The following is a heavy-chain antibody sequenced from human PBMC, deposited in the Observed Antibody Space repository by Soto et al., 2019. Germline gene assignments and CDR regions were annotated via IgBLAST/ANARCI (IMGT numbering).Heavy chain of an antibody. CDR1: GYTFSDYY. CDR3: TRKVRDYNFDY. J-gene: IGHJ4*02. V-gene: IGHV1-2*02. D-gene: IGHD4-17*01. CDR2: INPDSGGT. Sequence: ASVKVSCKASGYTFSDYYMHWVRQAPGQGLEWMGWINPDSGGTKYTQKFQGRVTMTRDTSISTAYMELSGLRSDDTAVYYCTRKVRDYNFDYRGQGTLVTVSS.